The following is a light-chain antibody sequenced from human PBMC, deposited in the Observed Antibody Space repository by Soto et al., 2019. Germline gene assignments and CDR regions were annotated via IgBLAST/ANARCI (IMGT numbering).Light chain of an antibody. CDR2: AAS. Sequence: DIQMTQSPSSLSASVGDRITITCRASHSIDNYLSWYQLKPGKAPRLLIYAASNLQRGVPSRFTGSGSGTDFPLTINNLQPDDFAVYYCQQCFSIPPTFGHGTKVETK. J-gene: IGKJ1*01. V-gene: IGKV1-39*01. CDR1: HSIDNY. CDR3: QQCFSIPPT.